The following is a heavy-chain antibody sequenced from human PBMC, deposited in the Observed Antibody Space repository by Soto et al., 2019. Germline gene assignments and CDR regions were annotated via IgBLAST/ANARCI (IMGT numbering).Heavy chain of an antibody. CDR1: GFTFSSYS. J-gene: IGHJ3*02. Sequence: DVQLLESGGGLVNPGGSLRLSCATSGFTFSSYSMDWVRQAPGKGLEWVSSINPTSRYVFYADSVRGRFTISRDYAENSLHLQMNGLRGEDTAVYYWARHETRLTGDGFDIWGRGTLVTVSS. V-gene: IGHV3-21*01. CDR3: ARHETRLTGDGFDI. D-gene: IGHD3-9*01. CDR2: INPTSRYV.